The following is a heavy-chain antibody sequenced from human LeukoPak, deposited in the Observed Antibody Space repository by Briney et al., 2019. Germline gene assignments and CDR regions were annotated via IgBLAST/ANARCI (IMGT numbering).Heavy chain of an antibody. V-gene: IGHV4-30-4*01. Sequence: PSETLSLTCTVSGGSISSGDYYWSWIRQPPGKGLEWIGYIYYSGSTYYDPSLKSRVTISVDTSKNQFSLKLSSVTAADTAVYYCASRLLHNWFDPWGQGTLVTVSS. J-gene: IGHJ5*02. CDR2: IYYSGST. D-gene: IGHD2/OR15-2a*01. CDR3: ASRLLHNWFDP. CDR1: GGSISSGDYY.